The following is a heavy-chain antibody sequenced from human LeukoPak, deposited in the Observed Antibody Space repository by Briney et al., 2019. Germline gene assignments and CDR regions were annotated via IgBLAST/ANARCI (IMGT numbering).Heavy chain of an antibody. D-gene: IGHD3-22*01. CDR2: IHYSGGA. Sequence: SETLSLTCTVSGGSISTYYWSWIRRPPGKGLEWIGYIHYSGGAYYNPPLKSRVTISVDTPKNQFSLKLTSLTAADTAVYYCARSYYESAGSNIDCWGQGTLVTVSS. J-gene: IGHJ4*02. CDR1: GGSISTYY. V-gene: IGHV4-59*01. CDR3: ARSYYESAGSNIDC.